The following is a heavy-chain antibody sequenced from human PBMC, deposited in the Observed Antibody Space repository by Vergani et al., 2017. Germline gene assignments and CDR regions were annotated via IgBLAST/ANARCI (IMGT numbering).Heavy chain of an antibody. V-gene: IGHV1-8*01. CDR1: GYTFTSYD. CDR2: MNPNSGNT. D-gene: IGHD1-26*01. Sequence: QVPLVQSGAAVKKPGASVTVSCTASGYTFTSYDINWVRQATGQGLEWMGWMNPNSGNTGYAQKFQGRVTMTRNTSISTAYMELSSLRSEDTAVYYCARVGRSGRDFDYWGQGTLVTVSS. CDR3: ARVGRSGRDFDY. J-gene: IGHJ4*02.